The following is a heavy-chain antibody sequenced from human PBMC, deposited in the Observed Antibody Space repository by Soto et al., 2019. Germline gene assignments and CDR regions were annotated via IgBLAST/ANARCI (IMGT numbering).Heavy chain of an antibody. J-gene: IGHJ6*02. CDR3: ARGPGYSSGWPYYYYGMDV. D-gene: IGHD6-19*01. CDR1: GFTFSSYW. V-gene: IGHV3-74*01. CDR2: INSDGSST. Sequence: GGSLRLSCAASGFTFSSYWMHWVRQAPGKGLVWVSRINSDGSSTSYADSVKGRFTISRDNAKNTLYLQMNSLRAEDTAVYYCARGPGYSSGWPYYYYGMDVWGQGTTVTVSS.